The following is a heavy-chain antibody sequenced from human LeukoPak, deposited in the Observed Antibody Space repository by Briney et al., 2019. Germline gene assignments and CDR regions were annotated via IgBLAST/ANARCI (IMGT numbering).Heavy chain of an antibody. Sequence: GGSLRLSCAASGFPFSTYEMNWVRQAPGKGLEWVSYISSSGSTIYYADSVKGRFTISRDNAKNSLYLQMNSLRAEDTAVYYCAGHYYDSSGYKHAFDIWGQGTMVTVSS. CDR3: AGHYYDSSGYKHAFDI. V-gene: IGHV3-48*03. J-gene: IGHJ3*02. D-gene: IGHD3-22*01. CDR2: ISSSGSTI. CDR1: GFPFSTYE.